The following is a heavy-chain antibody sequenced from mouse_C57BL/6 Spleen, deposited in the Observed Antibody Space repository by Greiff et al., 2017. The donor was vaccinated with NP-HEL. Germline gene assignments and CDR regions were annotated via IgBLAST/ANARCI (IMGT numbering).Heavy chain of an antibody. D-gene: IGHD4-1*01. CDR2: IDPSDSYT. Sequence: QVQLQQPGAELVMPGASVKLSCKASGYTFTSYWMHWVKQRPGQGLAWIGEIDPSDSYTNYNQKFKGKSTLTVDKSSSTAYMQLSSLTSEDSAVYYCALLTGTPWYFDVWGTGTTVTVSS. J-gene: IGHJ1*03. V-gene: IGHV1-69*01. CDR1: GYTFTSYW. CDR3: ALLTGTPWYFDV.